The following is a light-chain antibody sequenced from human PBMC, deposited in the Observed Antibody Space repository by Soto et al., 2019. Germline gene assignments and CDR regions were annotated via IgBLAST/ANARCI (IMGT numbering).Light chain of an antibody. J-gene: IGKJ4*01. Sequence: DILMTQSPDSLSVSLGERATINCKSSQSVVYSCNNKNYLAWYQQKPGQPPKLLIYWASTRESGVPDRFSGSGSGTDFTLTISSLQAEDVAVYYCQQYYNTLALTFGGGTKVDIK. CDR3: QQYYNTLALT. CDR2: WAS. V-gene: IGKV4-1*01. CDR1: QSVVYSCNNKNY.